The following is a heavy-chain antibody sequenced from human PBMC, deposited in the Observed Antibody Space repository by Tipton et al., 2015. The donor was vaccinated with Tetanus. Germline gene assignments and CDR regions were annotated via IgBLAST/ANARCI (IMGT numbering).Heavy chain of an antibody. V-gene: IGHV4-59*04. CDR2: IYYNGNT. Sequence: TLSLTCTVSGGSTHGFYWAWIRQPPGKGLEWIGNIYYNGNTYYLSSLRSRVTISADTSKNQFSLSLRSVTAADTAVYYCARQADNWFDPWGQGTLVIVSS. CDR1: GGSTHGFY. D-gene: IGHD6-25*01. CDR3: ARQADNWFDP. J-gene: IGHJ5*02.